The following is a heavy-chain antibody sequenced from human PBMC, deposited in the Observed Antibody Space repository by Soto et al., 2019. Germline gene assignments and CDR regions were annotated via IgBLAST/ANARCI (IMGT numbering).Heavy chain of an antibody. Sequence: ASVKVSCKASGGTFSSYAISWVRQAPGQGLEWMGGIIPIFGTANYAQKFQGRVTVTADESTSTAYMELSSLRSEDTAVYYCAKGGGGSSSSYNVMAVWGQGPTVTVSS. CDR2: IIPIFGTA. V-gene: IGHV1-69*13. J-gene: IGHJ6*02. CDR3: AKGGGGSSSSYNVMAV. CDR1: GGTFSSYA. D-gene: IGHD2-15*01.